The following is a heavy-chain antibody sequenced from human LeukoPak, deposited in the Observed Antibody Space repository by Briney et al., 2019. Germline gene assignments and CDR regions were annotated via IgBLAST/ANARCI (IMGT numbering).Heavy chain of an antibody. V-gene: IGHV4-4*07. J-gene: IGHJ2*01. CDR1: GGSISSYY. CDR2: IYTSGST. CDR3: ATGGSGYWYFDL. D-gene: IGHD2-8*02. Sequence: PSETLPLTCTVSGGSISSYYWSWIRQPAGKGREWLGRIYTSGSTNYNPPLKSRVTISVDKSKNQFSLKLSSVTAADTAVYYCATGGSGYWYFDLWGRGTLVTVSS.